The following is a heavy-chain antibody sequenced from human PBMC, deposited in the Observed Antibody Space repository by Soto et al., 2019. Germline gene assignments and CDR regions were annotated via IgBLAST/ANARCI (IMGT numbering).Heavy chain of an antibody. CDR2: VNQDGSET. CDR1: GFTFSSHW. D-gene: IGHD1-1*01. CDR3: ARRPRKYWNRYFDY. Sequence: EVQLVDSGGGLVQPGGSLTVSCAASGFTFSSHWMSWVRQAPGKGLEWVANVNQDGSETYYVDSVRGRFTISRDNAKTSLYLEINSLRAEDTAIYYRARRPRKYWNRYFDYRGRGYLVTVSS. J-gene: IGHJ4*02. V-gene: IGHV3-7*04.